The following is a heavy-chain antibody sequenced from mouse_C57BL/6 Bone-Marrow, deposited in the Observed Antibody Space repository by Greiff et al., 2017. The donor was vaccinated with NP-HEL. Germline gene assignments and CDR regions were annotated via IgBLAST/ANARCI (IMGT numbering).Heavy chain of an antibody. D-gene: IGHD1-1*01. CDR3: ARRKTTVVRALFDY. Sequence: VQLQQSGAELVKPGASVKMSCKASGYTFTSYWITWVKQRPGQGLEWIGDIYPGSGSTNYNEKFKSKATLTVDTSSSTAYMQLSSLTSEDSAVYYCARRKTTVVRALFDYWGQGTTLTVSS. V-gene: IGHV1-55*01. CDR1: GYTFTSYW. J-gene: IGHJ2*01. CDR2: IYPGSGST.